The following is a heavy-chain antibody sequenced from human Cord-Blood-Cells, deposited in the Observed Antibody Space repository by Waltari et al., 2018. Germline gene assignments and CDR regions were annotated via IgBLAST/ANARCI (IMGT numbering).Heavy chain of an antibody. J-gene: IGHJ6*02. CDR2: LNHSGRT. CDR3: ARGGGYYYDSSGYYYYYGMDV. CDR1: GGSFCGYY. D-gene: IGHD3-22*01. V-gene: IGHV4-34*01. Sequence: QLQLQPWCAGLLKPSETLSLTCAVYGGSFCGYYWSWLPQPPRPGREWIGELNHSGRTNYTPTLKSRVTISVDTSKNKFSRKLCSVTAADTAVYYCARGGGYYYDSSGYYYYYGMDVWGQGTTVTVSS.